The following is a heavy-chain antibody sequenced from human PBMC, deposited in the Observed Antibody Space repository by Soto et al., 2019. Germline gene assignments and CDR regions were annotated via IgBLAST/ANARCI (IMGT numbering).Heavy chain of an antibody. V-gene: IGHV4-39*01. CDR1: GGSISSSSYY. D-gene: IGHD3-10*01. CDR3: ARGGVLLWFGELFFDAFDI. CDR2: IYYSGST. J-gene: IGHJ3*02. Sequence: SETLSLTCTVSGGSISSSSYYWGWIRQPPGKGLEWIGSIYYSGSTYYNPSLKSRVTISVDTSKNQFSLKLSSVTAADTAVYYCARGGVLLWFGELFFDAFDIWGQGTMVTVSS.